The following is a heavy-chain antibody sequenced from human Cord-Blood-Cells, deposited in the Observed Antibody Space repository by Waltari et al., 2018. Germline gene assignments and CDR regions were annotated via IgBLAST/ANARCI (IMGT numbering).Heavy chain of an antibody. CDR1: GGSISSSSYY. CDR2: IYYSGRT. J-gene: IGHJ3*02. D-gene: IGHD3-3*01. V-gene: IGHV4-39*01. CDR3: ARAPGLGYDFWSGYYAFDI. Sequence: QLQLQESGPGLVKPSETLSLTCTVSGGSISSSSYYWGWIRQPPGKGLEWIGSIYYSGRTYYNPSLKSRVTISVDTSKNQFSLKLSSVTAADTAVYYCARAPGLGYDFWSGYYAFDIWGQGTMVTVSS.